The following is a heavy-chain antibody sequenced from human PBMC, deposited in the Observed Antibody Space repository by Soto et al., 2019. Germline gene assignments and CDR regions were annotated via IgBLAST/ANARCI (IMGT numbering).Heavy chain of an antibody. V-gene: IGHV3-74*01. D-gene: IGHD3-3*01. CDR1: GFTFRSHW. Sequence: EVQLVESGGGSVQPGGSLRLSCVASGFTFRSHWMHWVRQFPGKGLVWVSRISSNGSTTNYADAVKGRFSISRDTSKNTLYMQMDSLGPEDTAVYYCVRDGPDYDFWSGYPFDYWGQGTLVAVSA. J-gene: IGHJ4*02. CDR2: ISSNGSTT. CDR3: VRDGPDYDFWSGYPFDY.